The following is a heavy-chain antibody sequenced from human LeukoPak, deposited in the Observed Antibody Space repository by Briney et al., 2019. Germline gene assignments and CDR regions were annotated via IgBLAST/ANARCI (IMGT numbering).Heavy chain of an antibody. D-gene: IGHD6-13*01. V-gene: IGHV4-61*01. J-gene: IGHJ5*02. Sequence: SETLSLTCTVSGGSVSSGSYYWSWIRQPPGKGLEWIGYIYYSGSTNYNPSLKSRVTISVDTSKNQFSLKLSSVTAADTAVYYCARQRVAGSSFDPWGQGTLVTASS. CDR2: IYYSGST. CDR1: GGSVSSGSYY. CDR3: ARQRVAGSSFDP.